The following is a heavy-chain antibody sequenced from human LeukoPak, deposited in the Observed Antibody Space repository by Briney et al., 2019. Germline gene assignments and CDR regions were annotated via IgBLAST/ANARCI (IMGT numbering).Heavy chain of an antibody. V-gene: IGHV3-30*02. CDR3: ARDPTIRGIIIGDGYDI. CDR1: GFTFSRYG. Sequence: GGSLRLSCVASGFTFSRYGMHWVRQAPGKGLECVAFIRYDGSTENYGDSMKGRFTISRDNSKNTLYLQMNSLRAEDTAVYYCARDPTIRGIIIGDGYDIWGQGTMVTVSS. J-gene: IGHJ3*02. D-gene: IGHD3-10*01. CDR2: IRYDGSTE.